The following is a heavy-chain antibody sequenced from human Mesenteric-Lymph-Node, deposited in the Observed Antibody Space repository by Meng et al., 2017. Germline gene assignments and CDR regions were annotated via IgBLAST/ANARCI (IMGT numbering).Heavy chain of an antibody. CDR1: GGSFRDYY. CDR3: ARRGPSGNFSP. V-gene: IGHV4-34*01. Sequence: QVPLQRGGARLLKPSETLSRSCAVYGGSFRDYYWTWIRHPPGKGLEWIGEIDHRGNTKYNPSLKSRVTISLDTSKKQFSLKVRSVTAADSAVYYCARRGPSGNFSPWSQGALVTVSS. CDR2: IDHRGNT. J-gene: IGHJ5*02. D-gene: IGHD3-10*01.